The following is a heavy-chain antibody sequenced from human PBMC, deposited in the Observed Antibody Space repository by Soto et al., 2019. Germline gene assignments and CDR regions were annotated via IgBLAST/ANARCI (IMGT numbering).Heavy chain of an antibody. CDR3: VAISRSRARNWFDP. D-gene: IGHD2-21*01. CDR2: VSWNGSRT. CDR1: GFTFSNSD. V-gene: IGHV3-35*01. Sequence: HPGGSLRLSCAASGFTFSNSDMNWVRQAPGKGLEWVSGVSWNGSRTHYADSVKGRFIISRDNSRNFLYQQMNSLRPEDMAVYYCVAISRSRARNWFDPWGQGTLVTVSS. J-gene: IGHJ5*02.